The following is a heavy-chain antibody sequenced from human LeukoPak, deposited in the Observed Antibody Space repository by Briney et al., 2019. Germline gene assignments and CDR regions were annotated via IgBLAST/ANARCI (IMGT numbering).Heavy chain of an antibody. CDR2: IYYSGST. J-gene: IGHJ3*02. V-gene: IGHV4-59*01. D-gene: IGHD1-26*01. CDR1: GGSISSYH. CDR3: ARAQTYSGSYSLDAAADI. Sequence: PSETLSLTCTVSGGSISSYHWSWIRQPPGKGLEWIGYIYYSGSTNYNPSLKSRVTISVDTSKNQFSLKLSSVTAADTAVYYCARAQTYSGSYSLDAAADIWGQGTMVTVSS.